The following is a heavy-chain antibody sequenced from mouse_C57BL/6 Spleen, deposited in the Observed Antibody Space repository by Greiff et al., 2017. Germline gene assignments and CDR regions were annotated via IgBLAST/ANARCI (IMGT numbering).Heavy chain of an antibody. Sequence: EVKVVESGGGLVKPGGSLKLSCAASGFTFSDYGMHWVRQAPEKGLEWVAYISSGSSTIYYADKVKGRFTISRDNAKNTLFLQMTSLRSEDTAMYYCARPYYDYDGFAYWGQGTLVTVSA. J-gene: IGHJ3*01. CDR2: ISSGSSTI. D-gene: IGHD2-4*01. CDR1: GFTFSDYG. V-gene: IGHV5-17*01. CDR3: ARPYYDYDGFAY.